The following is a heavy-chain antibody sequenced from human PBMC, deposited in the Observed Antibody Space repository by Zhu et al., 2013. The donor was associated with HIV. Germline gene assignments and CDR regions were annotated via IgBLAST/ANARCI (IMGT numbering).Heavy chain of an antibody. CDR3: ARERITIFGVVIRRGANWFDP. CDR2: INPNSGGT. CDR1: GYTFTGYY. D-gene: IGHD3-3*01. Sequence: QVQLVQSGAEVKKPGASVKVSCKASGYTFTGYYMHWVRQAPGQGLEWMGWINPNSGGTNYAQKFQGRVTMTRDTSISTAYMELSRLRSDDTAVYYCARERITIFGVVIRRGANWFDPWGQGTLVTVSS. V-gene: IGHV1-2*02. J-gene: IGHJ5*02.